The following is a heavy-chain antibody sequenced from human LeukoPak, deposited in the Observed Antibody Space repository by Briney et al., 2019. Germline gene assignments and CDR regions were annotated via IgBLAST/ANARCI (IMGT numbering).Heavy chain of an antibody. CDR1: GFIFGDLG. Sequence: GGSLRLSCVTSGFIFGDLGMHWVRQAPGKGLEWVAVISYDGSNKYYADSVKGRFTISRDNSKNTLYLQMNSLRAEDTAVYYCAKDAPRYSYGYSDYWGQGTLVTVSS. CDR3: AKDAPRYSYGYSDY. J-gene: IGHJ4*02. CDR2: ISYDGSNK. V-gene: IGHV3-30*18. D-gene: IGHD5-18*01.